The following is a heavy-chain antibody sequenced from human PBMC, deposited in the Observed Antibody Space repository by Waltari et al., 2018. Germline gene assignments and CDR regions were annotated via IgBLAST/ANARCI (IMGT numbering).Heavy chain of an antibody. V-gene: IGHV4-38-2*01. CDR3: ARLPLYDFWSGYPSPDDAFDI. CDR1: GYSISSGYY. D-gene: IGHD3-3*01. J-gene: IGHJ3*02. Sequence: QVQLQESGPGLVKPSETLSLTCAVSGYSISSGYYWGWIRQPPGKGLEWIGSIYPSGSTYYNPSLKSRVTISVDTSKNQFSLKLSSVTAADTAVYYCARLPLYDFWSGYPSPDDAFDIWGQGTMVTVSS. CDR2: IYPSGST.